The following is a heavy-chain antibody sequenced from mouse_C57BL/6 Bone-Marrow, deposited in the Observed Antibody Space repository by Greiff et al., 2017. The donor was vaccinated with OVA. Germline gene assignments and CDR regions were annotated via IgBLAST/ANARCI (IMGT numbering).Heavy chain of an antibody. CDR3: ARQGRVTTVVATSYWYFDV. CDR1: GFTFSDYY. J-gene: IGHJ1*03. Sequence: EVMLVESGGGLVQPGGSLKLSCAASGFTFSDYYMYWVRQTPEKRLEWVAYISNGGGSTYYPDTVKGRFTISRDNAKNTLYLQMSRLKSEDTAMYYCARQGRVTTVVATSYWYFDVWGTGTTVTVSS. V-gene: IGHV5-12*01. D-gene: IGHD1-1*01. CDR2: ISNGGGST.